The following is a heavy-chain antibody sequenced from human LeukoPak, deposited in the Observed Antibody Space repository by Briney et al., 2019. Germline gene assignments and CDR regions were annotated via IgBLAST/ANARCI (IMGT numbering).Heavy chain of an antibody. D-gene: IGHD5-12*01. J-gene: IGHJ4*02. CDR1: GFTFSSYW. V-gene: IGHV3-74*01. CDR2: INSDGSRT. CDR3: ARRGYSAYDF. Sequence: QPGGSLRLSCAASGFTFSSYWMYWVRHAPGKGLVWVSRINSDGSRTNYADSVKGRFTISRDNAKNTLYLQMNSLRAEDTAVYYCARRGYSAYDFWDQGTLVTVSS.